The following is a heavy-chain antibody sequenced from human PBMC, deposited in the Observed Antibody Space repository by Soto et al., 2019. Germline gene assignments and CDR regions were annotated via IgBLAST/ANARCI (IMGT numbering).Heavy chain of an antibody. J-gene: IGHJ5*02. CDR2: IYYSGST. V-gene: IGHV4-59*01. Sequence: TSETLSLTCTVSGGSISSYYWSWIRQPPGKGLEWIGYIYYSGSTNYNPSLKSRVTISVDTSKNQFSLKLSSVTAADTAVYYCARDLHYGSGSTIWFDPWGQGTLVTVSS. CDR3: ARDLHYGSGSTIWFDP. CDR1: GGSISSYY. D-gene: IGHD3-10*01.